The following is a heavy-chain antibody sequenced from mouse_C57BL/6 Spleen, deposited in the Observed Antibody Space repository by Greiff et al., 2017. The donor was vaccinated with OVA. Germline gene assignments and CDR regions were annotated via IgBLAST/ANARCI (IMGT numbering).Heavy chain of an antibody. CDR3: ARYHYGYDDAY. V-gene: IGHV1-64*01. Sequence: QVQLQQPGAELVKPGASVKLSCKASGYTFTSYWMHWVKQRPGQGLEWIGMIHPNSGSTNYNEKFKSKATLTVDKSSSTAYMQLSSLTSEDSAVYYCARYHYGYDDAYWGQGTLVTVSA. CDR2: IHPNSGST. CDR1: GYTFTSYW. D-gene: IGHD2-2*01. J-gene: IGHJ3*01.